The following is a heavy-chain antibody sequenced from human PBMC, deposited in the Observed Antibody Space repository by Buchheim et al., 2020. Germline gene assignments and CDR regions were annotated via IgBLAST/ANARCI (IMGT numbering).Heavy chain of an antibody. V-gene: IGHV3-74*03. D-gene: IGHD2-15*01. CDR1: GFTFGRYW. CDR3: SKDMSGAEDS. CDR2: INEDGSHT. Sequence: EVQAVESGGGLVQPGGSLRLSCAASGFTFGRYWMHWVRQAPGGALVWVSRINEDGSHTTYTDSVKGRFTISRDNAKNTLYLQMNSLTAEDTAVYYCSKDMSGAEDSWGQGTL. J-gene: IGHJ4*02.